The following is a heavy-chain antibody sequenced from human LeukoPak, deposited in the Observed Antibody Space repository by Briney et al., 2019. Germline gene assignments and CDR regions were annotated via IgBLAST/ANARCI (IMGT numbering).Heavy chain of an antibody. CDR1: GYTFTGYY. J-gene: IGHJ4*02. D-gene: IGHD3-3*01. CDR2: INPNSGGT. Sequence: GASVTVSCEASGYTFTGYYMHWVRQAPGQGLEWMGWINPNSGGTNYAQKFQGRVTMTRDTSISTAYMELSRLRSDDTAVYYCARDGAVLRILEWRFDYWGQGTLVTVSS. V-gene: IGHV1-2*02. CDR3: ARDGAVLRILEWRFDY.